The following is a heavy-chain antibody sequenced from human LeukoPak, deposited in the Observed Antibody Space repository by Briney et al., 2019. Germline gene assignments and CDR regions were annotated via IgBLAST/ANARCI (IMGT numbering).Heavy chain of an antibody. CDR2: IRWNSGSI. D-gene: IGHD1-20*01. V-gene: IGHV3-9*01. Sequence: GGSLRLSCAASGFTFDDYAMHWVRHAPGKGLEWVSGIRWNSGSIGYADSVKGRFTISRDNAKNSLYLQMNSLRSDDTAVYYCARDLPYNWNYFDYWGQGTLVTVSS. J-gene: IGHJ4*02. CDR1: GFTFDDYA. CDR3: ARDLPYNWNYFDY.